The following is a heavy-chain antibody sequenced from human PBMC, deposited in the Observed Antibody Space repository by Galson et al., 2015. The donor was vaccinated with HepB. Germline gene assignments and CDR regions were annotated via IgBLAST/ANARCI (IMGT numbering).Heavy chain of an antibody. V-gene: IGHV3-33*08. Sequence: SLRLSCAASTFIFNTYSMYWVRQAPGKGLQWVAVIWYDGSNKYYADSVKGRFTISRDNSKKTLYLEMSSLRAEDTALYYCARHGDDFWSGYHFDYWGQGTLVTVSS. CDR1: TFIFNTYS. J-gene: IGHJ4*02. CDR2: IWYDGSNK. D-gene: IGHD3-3*01. CDR3: ARHGDDFWSGYHFDY.